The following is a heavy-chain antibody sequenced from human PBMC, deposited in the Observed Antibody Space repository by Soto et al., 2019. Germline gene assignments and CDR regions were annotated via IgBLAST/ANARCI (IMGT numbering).Heavy chain of an antibody. CDR3: TRWAYSYGWYFDY. Sequence: GGSLRLSCAASGFTFSGCAMHWVRQASGKGLEWLGRIRSKPNNYATEYAASVQGRFTIPRDDSKNTAYLEMNSLKTEDTAVYYCTRWAYSYGWYFDYWGQGALVTVSS. V-gene: IGHV3-73*01. D-gene: IGHD6-19*01. J-gene: IGHJ4*02. CDR1: GFTFSGCA. CDR2: IRSKPNNYAT.